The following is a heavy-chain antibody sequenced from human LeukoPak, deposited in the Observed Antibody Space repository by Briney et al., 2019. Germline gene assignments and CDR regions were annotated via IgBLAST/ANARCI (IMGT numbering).Heavy chain of an antibody. CDR1: GYTFTDYA. CDR2: INIYTGKP. D-gene: IGHD6-13*01. CDR3: ATGPGYQFDY. J-gene: IGHJ4*02. V-gene: IGHV7-4-1*02. Sequence: GASVKVSCKASGYTFTDYAMNWLRQAPGQGPEWMGWINIYTGKPTYAQGLTGRFVFSLDTSVSTAYLQITNLKTEDTAIYYCATGPGYQFDYWGQGTLVTVSS.